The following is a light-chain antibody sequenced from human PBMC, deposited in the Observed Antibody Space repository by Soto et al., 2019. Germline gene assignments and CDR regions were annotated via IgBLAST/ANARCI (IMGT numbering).Light chain of an antibody. CDR3: QQYNNWPSWT. CDR1: QSFRGL. J-gene: IGKJ1*01. CDR2: GAS. Sequence: EVVLTQSPVTLSLSPGERATLSCRASQSFRGLLAWYQQKPGQAPRLLIYGASTRATGIPARFSGSGSGTEFTLTISSLQSEDFAVYYCQQYNNWPSWTFGQGTKVDIK. V-gene: IGKV3-15*01.